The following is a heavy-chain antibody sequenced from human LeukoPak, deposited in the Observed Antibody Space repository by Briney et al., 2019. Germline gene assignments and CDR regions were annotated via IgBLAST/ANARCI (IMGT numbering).Heavy chain of an antibody. CDR3: ARDGLVLVAASRRDYYYYYYMDV. CDR1: GFTFSSYA. Sequence: GGSLRLSCAASGFTFSSYAMSWVRQAPGKGLEWVSSITGGGGNTYYADSVKGRFTISRDNSKDTVDPQMDSLRLEDTAVYFCARDGLVLVAASRRDYYYYYYMDVWGKGTTVTVSS. J-gene: IGHJ6*03. D-gene: IGHD2-15*01. CDR2: ITGGGGNT. V-gene: IGHV3-23*01.